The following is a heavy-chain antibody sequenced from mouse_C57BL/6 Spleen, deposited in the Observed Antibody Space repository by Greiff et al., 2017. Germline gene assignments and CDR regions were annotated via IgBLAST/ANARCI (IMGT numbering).Heavy chain of an antibody. CDR3: ARDDYDDGWFAY. Sequence: EVQLQESGPGLVKPSQSLSLTCSVTGYSITSGYYWNWIRQFPGNKLEWMGYISYDGSNNYNPSLKNRLSITRDTSKNQFFLKLNSVTTEDTATYYCARDDYDDGWFAYWGQGTLVTVSA. D-gene: IGHD2-4*01. J-gene: IGHJ3*01. CDR2: ISYDGSN. CDR1: GYSITSGYY. V-gene: IGHV3-6*01.